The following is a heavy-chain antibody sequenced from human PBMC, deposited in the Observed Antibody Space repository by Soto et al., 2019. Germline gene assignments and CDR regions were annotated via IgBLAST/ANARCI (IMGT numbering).Heavy chain of an antibody. CDR1: GFTFSSYG. CDR3: AREFTVTNYMDV. D-gene: IGHD4-17*01. Sequence: GGSLRLSCAASGFTFSSYGMHWVRQAPGKGLEWVAVIWYDGSNKYYADSVKGRFTISRDNSKNTLYLQMNSLRAEDTAVYYCAREFTVTNYMDVWGKGTTVTVSS. J-gene: IGHJ6*03. V-gene: IGHV3-33*01. CDR2: IWYDGSNK.